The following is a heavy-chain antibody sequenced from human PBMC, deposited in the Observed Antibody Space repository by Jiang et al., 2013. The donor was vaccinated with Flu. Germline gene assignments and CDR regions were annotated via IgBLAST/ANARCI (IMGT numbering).Heavy chain of an antibody. CDR1: GGSFSGYY. CDR2: INHSGST. V-gene: IGHV4-34*01. D-gene: IGHD3-9*01. J-gene: IGHJ4*02. Sequence: LLKPSETLSLTCAVYGGSFSGYYWSWIRQPPGKGLEWIGEINHSGSTNYNPSLKSRVTISVDTSKNQFSLKLSSVTAADTAVYYCARGFVYSRGNFDWLFNEAEKPLYYFDYWGQGTLVTVSS. CDR3: ARGFVYSRGNFDWLFNEAEKPLYYFDY.